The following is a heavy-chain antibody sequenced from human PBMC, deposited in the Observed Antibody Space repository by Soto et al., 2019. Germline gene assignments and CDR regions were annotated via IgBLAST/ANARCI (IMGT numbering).Heavy chain of an antibody. D-gene: IGHD5-12*01. CDR2: IKQDGSEK. Sequence: PGGALRLSCAASGFTFSSYWMSWVRQAPGKGLEWVANIKQDGSEKYYVDSVKGRFTISRDNAKNSLYLQMNSLRAEDTAVYYCATSKIVATIVIPTNNESFQHWGQGT. J-gene: IGHJ1*01. V-gene: IGHV3-7*01. CDR1: GFTFSSYW. CDR3: ATSKIVATIVIPTNNESFQH.